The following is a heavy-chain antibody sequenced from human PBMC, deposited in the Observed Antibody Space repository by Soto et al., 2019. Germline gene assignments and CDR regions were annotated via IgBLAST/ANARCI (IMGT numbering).Heavy chain of an antibody. D-gene: IGHD2-15*01. CDR1: GFTVSSTY. Sequence: EVQLVESGGGLIQPGGSLRLSCAPSGFTVSSTYMTWVRQAPGKGLEWVSVISGSGGSTYYADSVKGRFTISRDNSKNTLYLQMNSLRAEDTAVYYCAKEMDCSGGSCLYYFDYWGQGTLVTVSS. J-gene: IGHJ4*02. CDR3: AKEMDCSGGSCLYYFDY. CDR2: ISGSGGST. V-gene: IGHV3-23*04.